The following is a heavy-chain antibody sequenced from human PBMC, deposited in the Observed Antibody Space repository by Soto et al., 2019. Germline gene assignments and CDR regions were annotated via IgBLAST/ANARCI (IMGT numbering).Heavy chain of an antibody. V-gene: IGHV1-69*13. Sequence: SVKVSCKASGRTFSSYAISWVRPAPGQGPEGMGEIIPTFGTANHAHKFQGRVTITADESTSTAYMELSSLSSEDTVGDYCAREGAGRTGTHPQPLSRDLDYWGQGALVTVSS. CDR2: IIPTFGTA. J-gene: IGHJ4*02. CDR3: AREGAGRTGTHPQPLSRDLDY. D-gene: IGHD1-7*01. CDR1: GRTFSSYA.